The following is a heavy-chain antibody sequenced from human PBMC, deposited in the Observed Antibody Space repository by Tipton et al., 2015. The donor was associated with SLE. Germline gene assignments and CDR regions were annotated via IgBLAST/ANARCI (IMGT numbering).Heavy chain of an antibody. CDR1: GGSISSSSYY. Sequence: TLSLTCTVSGGSISSSSYYWGWIRQPPGKGLEWSGSIYYSGSTYYDPSLQSRVTISVDTSKNQFSLRLSSVTAADTAVYYCARQRDPQRAFDIWGQGTMVTVSS. J-gene: IGHJ3*02. D-gene: IGHD5-24*01. CDR2: IYYSGST. CDR3: ARQRDPQRAFDI. V-gene: IGHV4-39*01.